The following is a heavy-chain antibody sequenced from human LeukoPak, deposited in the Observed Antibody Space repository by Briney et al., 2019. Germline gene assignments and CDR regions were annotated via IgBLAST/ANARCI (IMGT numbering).Heavy chain of an antibody. Sequence: GASVTVSCKASGYTFTGYYMHWVRQAPGQGLEGMGWINPNSGGTNYAQKFQGRVTMTRDTSVSTAYMELSRLRSDDTAVYYCARVPITMIVVVMHTYAFDIWGQGTMVAVSS. J-gene: IGHJ3*02. CDR3: ARVPITMIVVVMHTYAFDI. CDR2: INPNSGGT. V-gene: IGHV1-2*02. CDR1: GYTFTGYY. D-gene: IGHD3-22*01.